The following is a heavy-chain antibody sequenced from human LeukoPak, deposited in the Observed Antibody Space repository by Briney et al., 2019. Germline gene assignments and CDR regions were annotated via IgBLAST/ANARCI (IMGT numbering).Heavy chain of an antibody. CDR2: TYYRSTWYN. CDR1: VDSVSSNSVT. CDR3: ARRLTQYDCFDP. V-gene: IGHV6-1*01. D-gene: IGHD2-2*01. Sequence: SQTLSLTFAISVDSVSSNSVTWNWIRQSPSRGLEWLGRTYYRSTWYNDYAVSVRGRITVNPDTSKNQFSLHLNSVTPEDTAVYYCARRLTQYDCFDPWGQGILVTVSS. J-gene: IGHJ5*02.